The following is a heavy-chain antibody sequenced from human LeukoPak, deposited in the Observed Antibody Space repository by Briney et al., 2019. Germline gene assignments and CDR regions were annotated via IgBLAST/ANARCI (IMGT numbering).Heavy chain of an antibody. CDR2: INHRGST. Sequence: KPSETLSLTCAVYGGSFSDYYWTWIRQPPGKGLEWIGEINHRGSTNYNPSLKSRATISVDTSKNQFSLKLSSVTAADTAVYYCARGAGGYSYGYFFDYWGQGTLVTVSS. D-gene: IGHD5-18*01. CDR3: ARGAGGYSYGYFFDY. J-gene: IGHJ4*02. CDR1: GGSFSDYY. V-gene: IGHV4-34*01.